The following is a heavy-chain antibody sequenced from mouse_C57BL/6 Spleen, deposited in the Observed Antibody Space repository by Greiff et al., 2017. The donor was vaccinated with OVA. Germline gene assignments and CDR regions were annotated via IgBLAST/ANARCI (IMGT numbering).Heavy chain of an antibody. D-gene: IGHD1-1*01. J-gene: IGHJ4*01. CDR1: GFNIKDDY. CDR2: IDPENGDT. Sequence: EVQLVESGAELVRPGASVKLSCTASGFNIKDDYMHWVKQRPEQGLEWIGWIDPENGDTEYASKFQGKATITADTSSNTAYLQLSSLTSEDTAVYYCTTSTTVWDFYAMDYWGQGTSVTVSS. CDR3: TTSTTVWDFYAMDY. V-gene: IGHV14-4*01.